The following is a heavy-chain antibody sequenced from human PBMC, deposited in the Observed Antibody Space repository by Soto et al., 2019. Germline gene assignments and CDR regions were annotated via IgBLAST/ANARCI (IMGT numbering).Heavy chain of an antibody. Sequence: SETLSLTCTVSGGSISSYYWGWIRRPPGKGLEWIGYFSFTGITNYNPSLKSRVTISADTSKNQFSLKLSSVTAADTAVYYCARLSLENYYGSGTYDPRDYWGQGTLVTVSS. CDR3: ARLSLENYYGSGTYDPRDY. V-gene: IGHV4-59*08. J-gene: IGHJ4*02. D-gene: IGHD3-10*01. CDR2: FSFTGIT. CDR1: GGSISSYY.